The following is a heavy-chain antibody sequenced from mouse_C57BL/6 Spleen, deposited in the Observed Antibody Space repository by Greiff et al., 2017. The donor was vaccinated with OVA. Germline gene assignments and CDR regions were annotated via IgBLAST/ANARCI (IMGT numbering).Heavy chain of an antibody. J-gene: IGHJ4*01. CDR3: ASPHGYYAMDY. Sequence: QVQLQQPGAELVKPGASVKLSCKASGYTFTSYWMHWVKQRPGQGLEWIGMIHPNSGSTNYNEKFKSKATLTVDKSSSTAYMQLSSLTSEDSAVYYCASPHGYYAMDYWGQGTSVTVSS. CDR1: GYTFTSYW. CDR2: IHPNSGST. V-gene: IGHV1-64*01.